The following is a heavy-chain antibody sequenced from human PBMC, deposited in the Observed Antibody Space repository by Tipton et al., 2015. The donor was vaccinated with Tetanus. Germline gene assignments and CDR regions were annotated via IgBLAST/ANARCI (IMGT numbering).Heavy chain of an antibody. J-gene: IGHJ4*02. D-gene: IGHD6-6*01. CDR1: GDSISSGSYY. V-gene: IGHV4-39*07. Sequence: TLSLTCAVSGDSISSGSYYWGWIRQPPGKGLEWIGSIYYSGSTYYNPSLKSRVTISVDTSKNQFSLKLSSVTAADTAVYYCARLSGAARIHGNPGRWGQGTLVTVSS. CDR2: IYYSGST. CDR3: ARLSGAARIHGNPGR.